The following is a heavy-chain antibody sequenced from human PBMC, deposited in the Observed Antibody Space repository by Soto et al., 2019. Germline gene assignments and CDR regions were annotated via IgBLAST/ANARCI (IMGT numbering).Heavy chain of an antibody. CDR2: IYHGGTI. D-gene: IGHD7-27*01. V-gene: IGHV4-30-4*01. Sequence: QVQLQESGPGLVKPSQTLSLACTVSDGSISSGGYFWSWIRQPPDQGLEWIGHIYHGGTIYNNPSLNSRITISVDTSKAQFSLKLSSVTAAVTAVYYCARGPSGDKFDYWGQGILVTVSS. CDR1: DGSISSGGYF. J-gene: IGHJ4*02. CDR3: ARGPSGDKFDY.